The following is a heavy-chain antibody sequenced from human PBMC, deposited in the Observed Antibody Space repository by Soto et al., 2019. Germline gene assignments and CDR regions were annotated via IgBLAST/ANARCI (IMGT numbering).Heavy chain of an antibody. CDR3: AREQRYGSGSSTSDY. D-gene: IGHD3-10*01. CDR2: IHYSGST. Sequence: PSETLSLTCTISGASISSLYWSWVRQPPGKGLEWIGYIHYSGSTNYNPSLKSRVTISVDTSKNQFSLKLSSVTAADTAVYYCAREQRYGSGSSTSDYWGQGTLVTVSS. V-gene: IGHV4-59*11. J-gene: IGHJ4*02. CDR1: GASISSLY.